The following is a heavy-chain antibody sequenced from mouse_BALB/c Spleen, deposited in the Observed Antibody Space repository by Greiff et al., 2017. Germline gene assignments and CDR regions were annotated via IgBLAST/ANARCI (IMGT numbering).Heavy chain of an antibody. V-gene: IGHV14-3*02. J-gene: IGHJ4*01. CDR1: GFNIKDTY. D-gene: IGHD5-5*01. CDR2: IDPANGNT. CDR3: ARSLYLYAMDY. Sequence: EVQLQQSGAELVKPGASVKLSCTASGFNIKDTYMHWVKQRPEQGLEWIGRIDPANGNTKYDPKFQGKATITADTSSNTAYLQLSSLTSEDTAVYYCARSLYLYAMDYWGQGTSVTVSS.